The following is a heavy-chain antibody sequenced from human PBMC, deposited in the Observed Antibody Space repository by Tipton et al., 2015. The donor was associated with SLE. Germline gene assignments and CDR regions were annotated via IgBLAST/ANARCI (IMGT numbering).Heavy chain of an antibody. CDR3: AKDRYNSGIRWFDP. Sequence: GSLRLSCAASGFTFSDYSMNWVRQAPGGGLEWVSSISSTSGFLYYADSVKGRFAISRDNAKNSLYLQMSSLRAEDTAIYYCAKDRYNSGIRWFDPWGQGTLVTVSS. D-gene: IGHD3-10*01. J-gene: IGHJ5*02. CDR2: ISSTSGFL. V-gene: IGHV3-21*01. CDR1: GFTFSDYS.